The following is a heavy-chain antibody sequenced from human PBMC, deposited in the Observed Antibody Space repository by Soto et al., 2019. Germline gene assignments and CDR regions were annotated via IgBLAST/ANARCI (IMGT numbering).Heavy chain of an antibody. D-gene: IGHD1-26*01. V-gene: IGHV3-23*01. CDR2: ISGNGSDT. CDR1: GFTFSSYW. Sequence: PGGSLRLSCAASGFTFSSYWMSWVRQAPGKGLEWVANISGNGSDTYYADPVKGRFTISRDNSKNTLYLQMNSLRAEDTAVYYCAKDTNPFYSGSSRNWFDPWGQGTLVTVSS. CDR3: AKDTNPFYSGSSRNWFDP. J-gene: IGHJ5*02.